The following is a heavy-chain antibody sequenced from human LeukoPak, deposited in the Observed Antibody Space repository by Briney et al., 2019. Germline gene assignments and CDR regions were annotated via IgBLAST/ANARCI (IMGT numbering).Heavy chain of an antibody. CDR1: GGSISSYY. D-gene: IGHD1-26*01. CDR2: IHTSGST. Sequence: SETLSLTCTVSGGSISSYYWSWIRQPAGKGLEWIGRIHTSGSTNYNPSLKSRVTMSVDTSKNQFSLKLSSVTAADTAVYYCARDWELGGWFDPWGQGTLVTVSS. CDR3: ARDWELGGWFDP. V-gene: IGHV4-4*07. J-gene: IGHJ5*02.